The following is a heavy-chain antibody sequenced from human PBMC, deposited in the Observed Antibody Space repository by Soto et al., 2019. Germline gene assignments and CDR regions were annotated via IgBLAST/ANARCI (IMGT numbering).Heavy chain of an antibody. CDR3: AKDTRYSSSWYYFDY. V-gene: IGHV3-23*01. Sequence: PGGYLRLSCAASGFTFSSYAMSWVRQAPGKGLEWVSAISGSGGSTYYADSVQGRFTISRDNSKNTLYLQMNSLRAEDTAVYYCAKDTRYSSSWYYFDYWGQGTLVTVSS. CDR2: ISGSGGST. CDR1: GFTFSSYA. J-gene: IGHJ4*02. D-gene: IGHD6-13*01.